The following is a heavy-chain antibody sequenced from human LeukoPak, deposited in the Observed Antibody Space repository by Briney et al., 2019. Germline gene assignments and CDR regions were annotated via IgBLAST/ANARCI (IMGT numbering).Heavy chain of an antibody. J-gene: IGHJ6*04. D-gene: IGHD3-3*01. Sequence: GRSLRLSCAASGFTFSSYGMHWVRQAPGKGLEWVAVISYDGSNKYYADSVKGRFTISRDNSKNTLYLQMNRLRAEDTAVYYCAKAASGFGYYYGMDVWGKGTTVTVSS. CDR1: GFTFSSYG. CDR3: AKAASGFGYYYGMDV. CDR2: ISYDGSNK. V-gene: IGHV3-30*18.